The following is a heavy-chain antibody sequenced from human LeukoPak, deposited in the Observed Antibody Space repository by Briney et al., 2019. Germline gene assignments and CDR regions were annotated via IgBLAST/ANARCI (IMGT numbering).Heavy chain of an antibody. CDR1: GGTFSSYT. J-gene: IGHJ4*02. CDR2: IIPIFGTA. V-gene: IGHV1-69*01. D-gene: IGHD6-19*01. Sequence: SVKVSCKASGGTFSSYTITWVRQAPGQGLEWMGGIIPIFGTANYAQKFQGRVTITADESTSTAYMELSSLRSEDTAAYYCARAGSSGWDYYFDYWGQGTLVTVSS. CDR3: ARAGSSGWDYYFDY.